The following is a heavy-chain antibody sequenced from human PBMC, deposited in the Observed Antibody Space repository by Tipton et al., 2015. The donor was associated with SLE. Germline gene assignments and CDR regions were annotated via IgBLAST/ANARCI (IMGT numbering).Heavy chain of an antibody. CDR2: ISYDGSNK. D-gene: IGHD1-14*01. V-gene: IGHV3-30*03. CDR1: GFTFSDYY. J-gene: IGHJ4*02. Sequence: SLRLSCAASGFTFSDYYMSWIRQAPGKGLEWVAVISYDGSNKYYADSVKGRFTISRDNSKNTLYLQMNSLRAEDTAVYYCASETPEAYWGQGTLVTVSS. CDR3: ASETPEAY.